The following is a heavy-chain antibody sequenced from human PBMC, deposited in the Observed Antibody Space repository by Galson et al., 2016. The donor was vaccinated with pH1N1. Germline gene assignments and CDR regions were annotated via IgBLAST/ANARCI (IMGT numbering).Heavy chain of an antibody. Sequence: SLRLSCAASGFTFDDYAMYWVRQAPGKGLEWVSGISWNSGSIAYVDSVKGRFTISRDNAKNSLYMQMNSLRAEDTAVYYCARAVGAQTAHWGQGTLVTVSS. J-gene: IGHJ4*02. D-gene: IGHD1-26*01. CDR3: ARAVGAQTAH. CDR1: GFTFDDYA. CDR2: ISWNSGSI. V-gene: IGHV3-9*01.